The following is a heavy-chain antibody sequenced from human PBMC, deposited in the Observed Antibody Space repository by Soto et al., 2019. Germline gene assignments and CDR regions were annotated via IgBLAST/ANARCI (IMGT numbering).Heavy chain of an antibody. V-gene: IGHV4-31*03. Sequence: QVQLQESGPRLVKPSQTLSLTCTVSGGSISSGGYYWSWIRQHPGKGLEWIGYIYYSGSTYYNPSLKSRVTVSVDTSKNQLSLKLSSVTAADTAIYYCAADSGYSYGYFDYWGQGTLVTVSS. CDR1: GGSISSGGYY. D-gene: IGHD5-18*01. J-gene: IGHJ4*02. CDR3: AADSGYSYGYFDY. CDR2: IYYSGST.